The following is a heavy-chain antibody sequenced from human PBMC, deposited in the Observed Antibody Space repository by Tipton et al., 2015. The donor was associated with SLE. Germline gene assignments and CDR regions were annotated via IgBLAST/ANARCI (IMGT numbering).Heavy chain of an antibody. D-gene: IGHD6-19*01. J-gene: IGHJ4*02. Sequence: TLSLTCTVSGGSISSYYWSWIRPPPGKGLEWIGYIYYSGSTNYNPSLKSRVTISVDTSKNQFSLKLSSVTAADTAVYYCARGEVAGPALGYWGQGTLVTVSS. CDR2: IYYSGST. CDR1: GGSISSYY. CDR3: ARGEVAGPALGY. V-gene: IGHV4-59*08.